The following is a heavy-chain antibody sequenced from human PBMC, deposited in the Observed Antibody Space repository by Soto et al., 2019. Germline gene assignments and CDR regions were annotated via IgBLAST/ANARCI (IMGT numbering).Heavy chain of an antibody. CDR3: VKDSSGWSYYFDY. V-gene: IGHV3-64D*06. CDR1: GFTFSSYA. D-gene: IGHD6-19*01. J-gene: IGHJ4*02. Sequence: LRLSCSASGFTFSSYAMHWVRQAPGKGLEYVSAISSNGGSTYYADSVKGRFTISRDNSKNTLYLQMSSLRAEDTAVYYCVKDSSGWSYYFDYWGQGTLVTVSS. CDR2: ISSNGGST.